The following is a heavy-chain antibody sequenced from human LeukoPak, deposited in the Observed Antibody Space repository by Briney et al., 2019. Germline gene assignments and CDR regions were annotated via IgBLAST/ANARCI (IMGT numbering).Heavy chain of an antibody. CDR2: ISSSSSYI. CDR3: ARERGDSSGYYSD. J-gene: IGHJ4*02. CDR1: GFTFSNYG. V-gene: IGHV3-21*01. D-gene: IGHD3-22*01. Sequence: GGSLRLSCAASGFTFSNYGLSWVRQAPGKGLEWVSSISSSSSYIYYADSVKGRFTISRDNAKNSLYLQMNSLRAEDTAVYYCARERGDSSGYYSDWGQGTLVTVSS.